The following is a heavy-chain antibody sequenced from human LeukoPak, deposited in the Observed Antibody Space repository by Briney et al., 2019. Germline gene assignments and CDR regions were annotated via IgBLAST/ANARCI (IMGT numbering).Heavy chain of an antibody. J-gene: IGHJ4*02. V-gene: IGHV3-21*01. D-gene: IGHD3-9*01. CDR1: GFTFSNYA. Sequence: GGSLRLSCAATGFTFSNYAMNWVRQAPGKGLDWVSSITAGGSFKYYADSVEGRFTISRDNAKNSLYLQMSSLTPEDTAVYYCARNYDVLTGYPYYFDHWGQGILVTVSS. CDR3: ARNYDVLTGYPYYFDH. CDR2: ITAGGSFK.